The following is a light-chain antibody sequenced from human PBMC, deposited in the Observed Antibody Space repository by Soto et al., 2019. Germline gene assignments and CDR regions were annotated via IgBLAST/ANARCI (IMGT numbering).Light chain of an antibody. CDR3: QQYVHWPPGT. V-gene: IGKV3-15*01. Sequence: EIVVTQSPATLSVSPGERVTLSCRASRSVSSSLAWYQQRPGQAPRLLIYDTSTRAAGIAARFSGSGSGTEFTLTISSLQSEDFAVYYCQQYVHWPPGTFGQGTKVDIK. CDR1: RSVSSS. J-gene: IGKJ1*01. CDR2: DTS.